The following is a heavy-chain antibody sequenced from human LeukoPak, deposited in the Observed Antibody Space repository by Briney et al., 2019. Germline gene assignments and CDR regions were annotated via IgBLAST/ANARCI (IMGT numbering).Heavy chain of an antibody. D-gene: IGHD2-2*03. CDR1: GFTISRSS. CDR3: ARVGDRSGNGYSH. J-gene: IGHJ4*02. CDR2: ISRSGGNT. Sequence: GGSLRLSCAASGFTISRSSMHWVRQAPGKGLEFVSAISRSGGNTYYANSVKGRFTISRDTSRNTLYLQVGSLRVEDMAVYYCARVGDRSGNGYSHWGQGTLVTVSS. V-gene: IGHV3-64*01.